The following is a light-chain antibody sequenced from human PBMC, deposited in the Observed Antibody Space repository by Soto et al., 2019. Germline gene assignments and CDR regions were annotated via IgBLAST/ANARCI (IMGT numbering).Light chain of an antibody. J-gene: IGKJ2*01. Sequence: EIQMTQSPSSLSASVGDRVTITCRASQSISSYLNWYQQKPGKAPDLLIFGASSLKSGVPSTFSGSASGTDFTLTISSLQPEHFATYYCQQTYSPPYTFGQGTKLEI. CDR3: QQTYSPPYT. CDR2: GAS. V-gene: IGKV1-39*01. CDR1: QSISSY.